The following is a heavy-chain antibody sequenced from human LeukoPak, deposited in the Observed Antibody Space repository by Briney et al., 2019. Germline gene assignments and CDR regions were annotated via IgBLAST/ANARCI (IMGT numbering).Heavy chain of an antibody. J-gene: IGHJ4*02. CDR3: ARDHRQSIYGDQYYFDY. CDR1: RFTFSTYS. V-gene: IGHV3-48*01. CDR2: ISSSSNTI. D-gene: IGHD4-17*01. Sequence: PGGSLRLSCAASRFTFSTYSMSWVRQAPGKGLEWVSYISSSSNTIYYADSVKGRFTISRDNAKNSLYLQMNSLRAEDTAVYYCARDHRQSIYGDQYYFDYWGQGTLVTVSS.